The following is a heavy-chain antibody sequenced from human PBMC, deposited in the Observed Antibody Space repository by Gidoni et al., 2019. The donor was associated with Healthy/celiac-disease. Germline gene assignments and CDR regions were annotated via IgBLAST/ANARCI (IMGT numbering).Heavy chain of an antibody. Sequence: QVQLVESGGGVVQPGRSLRLSCAASGFTFSSYGMHWVRQAPGKGLEWLAVISYDGSNKYYADSVKGRFTISRDNSKNTLYLQMNSLRAEDTAVYYCAKDRTAVVVISYYFDYWGQGTLVTVSS. CDR3: AKDRTAVVVISYYFDY. CDR2: ISYDGSNK. V-gene: IGHV3-30*18. J-gene: IGHJ4*02. CDR1: GFTFSSYG. D-gene: IGHD3-22*01.